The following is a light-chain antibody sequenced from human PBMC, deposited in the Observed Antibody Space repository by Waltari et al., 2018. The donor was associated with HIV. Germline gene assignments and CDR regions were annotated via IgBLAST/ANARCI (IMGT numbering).Light chain of an antibody. CDR1: TANIGANF. CDR3: AVLDDTLGGCV. CDR2: RDN. Sequence: QSVLTQPPSASGTPGQKVTISCSGGTANIGANFVFWFQQFPGTAPKLLIYRDNLRHSGVPARFSGSKSGTSASLTISGLRSDDEAHYFCAVLDDTLGGCVFGGGTKLTVL. V-gene: IGLV1-47*01. J-gene: IGLJ2*01.